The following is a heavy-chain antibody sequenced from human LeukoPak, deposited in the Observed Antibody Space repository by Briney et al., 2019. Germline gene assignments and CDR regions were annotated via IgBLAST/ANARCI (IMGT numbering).Heavy chain of an antibody. D-gene: IGHD4-17*01. CDR2: ISSSSTI. CDR1: GFTFSSYE. V-gene: IGHV3-48*03. Sequence: GGSLRLSCAASGFTFSSYEMNWVRQAPGKGLEWVSYISSSSTIYYADSVKGRFTISRDNAKNSLYLQMNSLRAEDTAVYYCTNYGVYTGYYFMDVWGKGTTVTVSS. CDR3: TNYGVYTGYYFMDV. J-gene: IGHJ6*03.